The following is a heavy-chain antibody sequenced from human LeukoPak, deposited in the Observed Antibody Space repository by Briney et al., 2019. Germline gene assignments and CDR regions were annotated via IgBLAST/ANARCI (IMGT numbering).Heavy chain of an antibody. CDR3: TTDNRRVIVSPT. CDR1: GFSFNNAW. V-gene: IGHV3-15*05. Sequence: GGSLRLSCAASGFSFNNAWISWVRQAPGKGLEWVGRIKSKTDGGTTDYAAPVKGRFTISRDDLKNTLYLQLNSLETEDTAVYYCTTDNRRVIVSPTWGQRTLVTVPS. D-gene: IGHD3-22*01. CDR2: IKSKTDGGTT. J-gene: IGHJ5*02.